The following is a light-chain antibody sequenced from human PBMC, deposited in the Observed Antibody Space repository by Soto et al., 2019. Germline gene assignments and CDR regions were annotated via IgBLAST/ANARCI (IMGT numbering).Light chain of an antibody. CDR1: QSISSK. V-gene: IGKV3-15*01. Sequence: EIVMTQSPATLSVSPGERATLSCRASQSISSKLAWYQQRPGQAPRLLILDASTSATGVPVRFRGSGSVTEFTLTISGLQSEDFAVYCCQQYYKWPPTFGGGTKVEIK. J-gene: IGKJ4*01. CDR3: QQYYKWPPT. CDR2: DAS.